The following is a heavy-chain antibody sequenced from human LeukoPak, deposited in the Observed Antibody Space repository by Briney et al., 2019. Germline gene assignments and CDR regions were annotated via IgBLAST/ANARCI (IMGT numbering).Heavy chain of an antibody. V-gene: IGHV3-7*01. J-gene: IGHJ4*02. Sequence: PGGSLRLSCAASAFTFSGYWMNWVRQAPGKGPEGVANINQDGSEKHYVESVKGRLTISRYNAKNSLFLQMNSLRVQDTAVFYCARDGFVGTADYWGQGTLVTVSS. CDR2: INQDGSEK. D-gene: IGHD2-15*01. CDR1: AFTFSGYW. CDR3: ARDGFVGTADY.